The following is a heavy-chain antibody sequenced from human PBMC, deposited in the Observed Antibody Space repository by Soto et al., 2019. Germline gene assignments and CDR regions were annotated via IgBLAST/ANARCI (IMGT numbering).Heavy chain of an antibody. Sequence: QVQLQESGPGLVKPSQTLSLTCTVSGGSISSGGYYWSWIRQHPGKGLEWIGYIYYSGSTYYNPSLKSRVTISVDTSKNQFALKLSYVTAADTAVYYGARVGLPVVAATFDYWGQGTLVTVSS. CDR1: GGSISSGGYY. J-gene: IGHJ4*02. D-gene: IGHD2-15*01. V-gene: IGHV4-31*03. CDR2: IYYSGST. CDR3: ARVGLPVVAATFDY.